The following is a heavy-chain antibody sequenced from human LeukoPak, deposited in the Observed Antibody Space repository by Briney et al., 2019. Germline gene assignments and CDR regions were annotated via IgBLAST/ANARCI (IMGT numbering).Heavy chain of an antibody. D-gene: IGHD3-22*01. Sequence: SVKVSCKGSGGTFSSYAISWVRQAPGQGLEWMGRIIPILGIANYAQKFQGRVTITADKSTSTAYMELSSLRSEDTAVYYCARVANYYDSSGPGYWGQGTLVTVSS. CDR1: GGTFSSYA. CDR3: ARVANYYDSSGPGY. V-gene: IGHV1-69*04. CDR2: IIPILGIA. J-gene: IGHJ4*02.